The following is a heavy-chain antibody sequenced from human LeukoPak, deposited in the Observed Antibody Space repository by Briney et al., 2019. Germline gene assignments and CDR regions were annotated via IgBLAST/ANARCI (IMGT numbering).Heavy chain of an antibody. CDR1: GFTFSSYA. CDR2: ISGSGGST. CDR3: AKTYYGSGSYYNSGFDY. D-gene: IGHD3-10*01. J-gene: IGHJ4*02. V-gene: IGHV3-23*01. Sequence: GGSLRLSCAASGFTFSSYAMSWVRQAPGKGLEWVSAISGSGGSTYYADSVKGRFTISRDNSKNTLYLQMNSLRAEDTAVYYCAKTYYGSGSYYNSGFDYWGQGTLVTVSS.